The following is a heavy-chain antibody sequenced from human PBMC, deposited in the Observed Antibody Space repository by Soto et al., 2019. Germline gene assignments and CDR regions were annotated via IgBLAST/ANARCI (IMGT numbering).Heavy chain of an antibody. CDR1: GFTFSSYG. V-gene: IGHV3-30*18. CDR2: ISYDGSNK. D-gene: IGHD1-26*01. CDR3: AKAVGAPYYFDY. Sequence: GGSLRLSCAASGFTFSSYGMHWVRQAPGKGLEWVAVISYDGSNKYYADSVKGRFTISRDNSKNTLYRQMNSLRAEDTAVYYCAKAVGAPYYFDYWGQGTLVTVSS. J-gene: IGHJ4*02.